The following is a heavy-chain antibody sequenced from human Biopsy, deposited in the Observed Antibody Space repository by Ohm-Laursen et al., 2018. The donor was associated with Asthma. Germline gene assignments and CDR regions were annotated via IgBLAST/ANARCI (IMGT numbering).Heavy chain of an antibody. CDR3: ARCQVGYSSGWSLLLKKIYYSGMDV. V-gene: IGHV1-24*01. CDR2: HDHEEGGT. J-gene: IGHJ6*02. CDR1: GYSLTDLS. D-gene: IGHD6-19*01. Sequence: SVKVSCKFSGYSLTDLSMHWVRQAPGQGLEWMGGHDHEEGGTVNARRFQGRVTMTEDTSTDTAYMEVTSLRSEDTAIYYCARCQVGYSSGWSLLLKKIYYSGMDVWGQGTAVTVSS.